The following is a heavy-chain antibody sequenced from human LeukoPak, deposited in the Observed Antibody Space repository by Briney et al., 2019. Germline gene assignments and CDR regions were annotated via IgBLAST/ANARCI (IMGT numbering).Heavy chain of an antibody. V-gene: IGHV4-34*01. D-gene: IGHD3-10*01. CDR1: GGSFSGYY. CDR3: AILPVYGSGRFDY. Sequence: PSETLSLTCAVYGGSFSGYYWSWIRQPPGKGLEWIGEINHSGSTNYNPSLKSRVTISVDTSKSQFSLKLSSVTAADTAVYYCAILPVYGSGRFDYWGQGTLVTVSS. J-gene: IGHJ4*02. CDR2: INHSGST.